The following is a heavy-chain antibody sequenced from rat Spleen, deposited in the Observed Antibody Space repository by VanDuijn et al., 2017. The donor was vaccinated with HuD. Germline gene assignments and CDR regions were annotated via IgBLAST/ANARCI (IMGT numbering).Heavy chain of an antibody. CDR3: ARAGWDDFDY. D-gene: IGHD1-12*03. Sequence: EVQLQESGPGLVKPSQSLSLTCSVTGYSITNNYWGWIRKFPGNQMEWMAYISYSGSTGYNPSLKSRLSITRDTSKNQFFLQVNSVTTEDTATYYCARAGWDDFDYWGQGVMVTVSS. V-gene: IGHV3-1*01. CDR2: ISYSGST. J-gene: IGHJ2*01. CDR1: GYSITNNY.